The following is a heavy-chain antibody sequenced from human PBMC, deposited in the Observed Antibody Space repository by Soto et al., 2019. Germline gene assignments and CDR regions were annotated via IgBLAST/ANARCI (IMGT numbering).Heavy chain of an antibody. D-gene: IGHD6-13*01. CDR2: IYYSGST. CDR1: GGSISSYY. J-gene: IGHJ5*02. V-gene: IGHV4-59*01. Sequence: SETLSLTCTVSGGSISSYYWSWIRQPPGKGLEWIGYIYYSGSTNYNPSLKSRVTISVDTSKNQFSLKLSSVTAADTAVYYCARVGTAAVPASFDPWGQGTLVTVSS. CDR3: ARVGTAAVPASFDP.